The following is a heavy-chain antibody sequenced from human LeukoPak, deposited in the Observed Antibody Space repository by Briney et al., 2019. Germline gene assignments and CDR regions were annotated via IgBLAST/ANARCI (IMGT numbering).Heavy chain of an antibody. CDR1: GYTFTSYG. CDR3: ARAPMVVVITTLNSY. CDR2: ISAYNGNT. Sequence: GASVKVSCKASGYTFTSYGISWVRQAPGQGLEWMGWISAYNGNTNYAQKLQGRVTMTTDTSTSTAYMELSRLRSDDTAVYYCARAPMVVVITTLNSYWGQGTLVTVSS. D-gene: IGHD3-22*01. V-gene: IGHV1-18*01. J-gene: IGHJ4*02.